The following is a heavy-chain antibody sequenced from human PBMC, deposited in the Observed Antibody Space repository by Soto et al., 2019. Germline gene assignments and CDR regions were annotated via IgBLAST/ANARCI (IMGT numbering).Heavy chain of an antibody. CDR3: AKNDILTGYLLFDY. Sequence: GGSLRLSCAASGFTVSSNYMSWVRQAPGKGLEWVSVIYSGGSTYYADSVKGRFTISRHNSKNTLYLQMNSLRAEDTAVYYCAKNDILTGYLLFDYWGQGTLVTVSS. V-gene: IGHV3-53*04. D-gene: IGHD3-9*01. CDR2: IYSGGST. J-gene: IGHJ4*02. CDR1: GFTVSSNY.